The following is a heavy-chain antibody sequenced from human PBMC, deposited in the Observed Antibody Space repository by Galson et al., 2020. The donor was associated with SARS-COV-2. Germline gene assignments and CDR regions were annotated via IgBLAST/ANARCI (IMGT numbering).Heavy chain of an antibody. Sequence: SDTLSLTRTVSGGSIRSISYSWGWISQPPGKRLEWIGNIYYSAHTYYNPSPKTRVTIPVDPSKDPFTLKLNSVTAADTAWYYCARDQEALGYFFYGMDVWGQGTTVTVS. CDR3: ARDQEALGYFFYGMDV. V-gene: IGHV4-39*06. CDR1: GGSIRSISYS. J-gene: IGHJ6*02. CDR2: IYYSAHT. D-gene: IGHD3-16*01.